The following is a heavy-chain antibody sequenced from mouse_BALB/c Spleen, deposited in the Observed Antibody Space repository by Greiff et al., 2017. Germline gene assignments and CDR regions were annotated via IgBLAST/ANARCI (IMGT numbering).Heavy chain of an antibody. J-gene: IGHJ3*01. CDR1: GFNIKDTY. Sequence: EVKLVESGAELVKPGASVKLSCTASGFNIKDTYMHWVKQRPEQGLEWIGRIDPANGNTKYDPKFQGKATITADTSSNTAYLQLSSLTSEDTAVYYCARPWDGGFAYWGQGTLVTVSA. D-gene: IGHD4-1*01. V-gene: IGHV14-3*02. CDR3: ARPWDGGFAY. CDR2: IDPANGNT.